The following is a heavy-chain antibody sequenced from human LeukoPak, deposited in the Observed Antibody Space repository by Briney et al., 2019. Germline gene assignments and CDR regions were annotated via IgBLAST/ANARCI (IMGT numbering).Heavy chain of an antibody. CDR1: GFTFSNAW. CDR2: IKSKTDGGTT. D-gene: IGHD2-15*01. CDR3: TTEWFDATPGY. Sequence: GGSLRLSCAASGFTFSNAWMSWVRQAPGKGLEWVGRIKSKTDGGTTDYAAPVKGRFTISRDDSKNTLYLQMNSLKTDDTAVYYCTTEWFDATPGYWGQGTLVTVSS. V-gene: IGHV3-15*01. J-gene: IGHJ4*02.